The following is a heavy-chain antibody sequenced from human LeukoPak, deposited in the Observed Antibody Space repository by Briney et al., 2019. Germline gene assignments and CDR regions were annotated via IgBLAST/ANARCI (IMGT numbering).Heavy chain of an antibody. J-gene: IGHJ4*02. D-gene: IGHD3-22*01. CDR2: ISGSGGST. Sequence: GGSLRLSCAASGFTFSSYAMSWVRQAPGKGLEWVSAISGSGGSTYYEDSVKGRFTISRDNSKSTLHLQMNSLRAEDTAVYYCAKPAYDGSGYYPIDYWGQGTLVTVSS. V-gene: IGHV3-23*01. CDR1: GFTFSSYA. CDR3: AKPAYDGSGYYPIDY.